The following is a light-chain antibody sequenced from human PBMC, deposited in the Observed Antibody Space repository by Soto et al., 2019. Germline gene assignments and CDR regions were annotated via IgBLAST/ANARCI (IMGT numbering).Light chain of an antibody. Sequence: EIVLTQSPGTLSLSPGERATLSCRASQSVSSNYLAWYQQQKPGQAPRLLIYGASNRATGFPDRFSGSGSGTDFTLTINRVEPEDFAVYYCQEYGSSPTWTFGQGTKV. CDR3: QEYGSSPTWT. CDR2: GAS. V-gene: IGKV3-20*01. J-gene: IGKJ1*01. CDR1: QSVSSNY.